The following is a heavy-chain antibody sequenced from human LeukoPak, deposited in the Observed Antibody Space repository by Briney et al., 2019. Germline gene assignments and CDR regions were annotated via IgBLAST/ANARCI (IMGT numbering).Heavy chain of an antibody. Sequence: GGSLRLSCAASGFTVGSTYMSWVRQAPGKGLEWVSLIYTGGNTYYADSVKGRFTLSRDNSKNTVYLQMNSLRVEDTAMYYCATISDLLFYFDYWGQGTLVTVSS. V-gene: IGHV3-66*01. CDR2: IYTGGNT. CDR1: GFTVGSTY. CDR3: ATISDLLFYFDY. J-gene: IGHJ4*02.